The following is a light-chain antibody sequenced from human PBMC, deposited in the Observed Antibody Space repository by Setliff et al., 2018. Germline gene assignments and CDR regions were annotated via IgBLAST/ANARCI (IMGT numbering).Light chain of an antibody. CDR1: SSDVGGYNY. CDR2: DVS. Sequence: QSALTQPASVSGSPGQSITISCTGTSSDVGGYNYVSWYQQHPGKAPKLMLYDVSKRPSGVSNRFSGSKSGNTASLTISGLQAEDEADYYCSSYTSSSSLVFGTGTKVTGL. CDR3: SSYTSSSSLV. V-gene: IGLV2-14*01. J-gene: IGLJ1*01.